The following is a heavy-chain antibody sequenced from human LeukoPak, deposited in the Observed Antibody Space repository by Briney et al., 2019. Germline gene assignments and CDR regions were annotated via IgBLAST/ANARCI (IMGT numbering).Heavy chain of an antibody. CDR2: IIPIFGTA. V-gene: IGHV1-69*13. CDR1: GGTFSSYA. J-gene: IGHJ3*02. Sequence: SVQVSCKASGGTFSSYAISWVRQAPGQGLEWMGGIIPIFGTANYAQKFQGRVTITADESTSTAYMELSSLRSEDTAVYYCASRQWLDRGDAFDIWGQGTMVTVSS. CDR3: ASRQWLDRGDAFDI. D-gene: IGHD6-19*01.